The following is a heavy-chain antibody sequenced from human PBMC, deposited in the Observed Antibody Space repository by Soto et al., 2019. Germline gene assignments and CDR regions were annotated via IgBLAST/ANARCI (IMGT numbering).Heavy chain of an antibody. D-gene: IGHD2-2*01. J-gene: IGHJ5*02. CDR1: GGSISSYY. Sequence: SETLSLTCTVSGGSISSYYWSWIRQPPGKGLEWIGYIYYSGSTNYNPSLKSRVTISVDTSKNQFSLKLSSVTAADTAVYYCARHGVPAAIGDWFDPWGQGTLVTVS. CDR3: ARHGVPAAIGDWFDP. CDR2: IYYSGST. V-gene: IGHV4-59*08.